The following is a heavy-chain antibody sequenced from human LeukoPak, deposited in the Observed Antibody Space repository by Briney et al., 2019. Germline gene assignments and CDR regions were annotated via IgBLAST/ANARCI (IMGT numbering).Heavy chain of an antibody. J-gene: IGHJ4*02. D-gene: IGHD2-2*01. V-gene: IGHV4-39*01. Sequence: PSETLSLTCTVSGGSISSSNYYWGWIRQPPGKGLEWIGTIYYSGSTYYNPSLKSRVTISVATSKNQFSLKLTSVTAADTAVYYCARHSYYCSSTSCYSLFDYWGQGTLVTVSS. CDR2: IYYSGST. CDR3: ARHSYYCSSTSCYSLFDY. CDR1: GGSISSSNYY.